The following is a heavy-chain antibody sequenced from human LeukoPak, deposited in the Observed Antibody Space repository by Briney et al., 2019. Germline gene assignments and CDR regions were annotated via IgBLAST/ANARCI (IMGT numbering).Heavy chain of an antibody. V-gene: IGHV1-18*01. CDR1: GYTFMSHG. Sequence: GASVKVSCKASGYTFMSHGISWVRQAPGQGLEWMGWISAYNGNTKYAQKVQGRVTMTTDTSTSTAYMEVRSLRSDDTAVYYCARGSPHRRNYDRSGYYSYYFDYWGQGTLVTVSS. D-gene: IGHD3-22*01. CDR3: ARGSPHRRNYDRSGYYSYYFDY. CDR2: ISAYNGNT. J-gene: IGHJ4*02.